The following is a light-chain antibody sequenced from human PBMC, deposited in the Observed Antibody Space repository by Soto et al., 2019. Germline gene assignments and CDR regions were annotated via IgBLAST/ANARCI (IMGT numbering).Light chain of an antibody. CDR1: QNINSW. V-gene: IGKV1-5*03. J-gene: IGKJ3*01. CDR3: QQLNSYSIFT. Sequence: DIHMTQSPSTLSASVGDRVTITCRASQNINSWLAWYQQKPGKAPKLLIYEASSLEKGVPARFGGSGSGTEFTLTISSLQPEDFATYYCQQLNSYSIFTFGPGTTVDI. CDR2: EAS.